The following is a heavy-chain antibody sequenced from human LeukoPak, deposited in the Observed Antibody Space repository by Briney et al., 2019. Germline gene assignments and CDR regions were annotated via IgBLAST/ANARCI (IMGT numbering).Heavy chain of an antibody. J-gene: IGHJ4*02. CDR1: GFTFSSYA. CDR3: ARDGGWLQLFDY. D-gene: IGHD5-24*01. CDR2: ISYDGGNK. V-gene: IGHV3-30-3*01. Sequence: QAGGSLRLSCAASGFTFSSYAMHWVRQAPGKGLEWVAIISYDGGNKYYADSVKGRFTISRDNSKNTLYLQMSSLRAEDTAVYYCARDGGWLQLFDYWGQGTPVTVSS.